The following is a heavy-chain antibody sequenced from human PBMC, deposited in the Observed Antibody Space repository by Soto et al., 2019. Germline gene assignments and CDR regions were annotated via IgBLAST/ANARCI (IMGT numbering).Heavy chain of an antibody. CDR3: ATGLRRVYGPFDS. Sequence: EVQLLESGGGLVQPGGSLRLSCAASGFMFSSYAMTWVRQAPGKGLEWVSALSGGGDSTYYAPSVRGRFAISRDNSKNTLYLQMNSLRAEDTGVYYCATGLRRVYGPFDSWGQGTLVTVSS. D-gene: IGHD4-17*01. CDR2: LSGGGDST. CDR1: GFMFSSYA. J-gene: IGHJ4*02. V-gene: IGHV3-23*01.